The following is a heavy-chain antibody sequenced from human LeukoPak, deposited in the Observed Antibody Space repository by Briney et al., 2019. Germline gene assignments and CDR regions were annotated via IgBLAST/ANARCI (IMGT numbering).Heavy chain of an antibody. V-gene: IGHV4-39*02. CDR3: ARDLGGVGATHFDY. CDR2: IYYSGST. CDR1: GGSISSSSYY. Sequence: PSETLSLTCTVSGGSISSSSYYWDWIRQPPGKGLEWIGSIYYSGSTYYNPSLKSRVTISVDTSKNQFSLKLSSVTAADTAVYYCARDLGGVGATHFDYWGQGTLVTVSS. D-gene: IGHD1-26*01. J-gene: IGHJ4*02.